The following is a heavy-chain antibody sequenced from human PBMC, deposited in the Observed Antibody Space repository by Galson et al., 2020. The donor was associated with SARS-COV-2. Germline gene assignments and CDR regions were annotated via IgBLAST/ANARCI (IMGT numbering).Heavy chain of an antibody. CDR3: ARGFRGIVATNFDY. V-gene: IGHV4-31*03. CDR2: IYYSGST. CDR1: GGSISSGGYY. D-gene: IGHD5-12*01. J-gene: IGHJ4*02. Sequence: SETLSLTCTVSGGSISSGGYYWSWIRQHPGKGLEWIGYIYYSGSTYYNPSLKSRVTISVDTSKNQFSLKLSSVTAADTAVYYCARGFRGIVATNFDYWGQGTLVTVSS.